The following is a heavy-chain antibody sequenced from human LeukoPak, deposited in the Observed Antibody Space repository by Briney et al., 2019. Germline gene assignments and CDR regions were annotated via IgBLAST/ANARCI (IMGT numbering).Heavy chain of an antibody. V-gene: IGHV1-3*01. CDR3: ARDLGTYYGSGNNWFDP. CDR1: GYTFTNYA. J-gene: IGHJ5*02. D-gene: IGHD3-10*01. CDR2: INAVNGYA. Sequence: GASVKVSCKASGYTFTNYAMHWVRQAPGHRPEWLGWINAVNGYAKYSQELQGRVIITRDTSTSTAYMELRSLRSDDTAVYYCARDLGTYYGSGNNWFDPWGQGTLVTVSS.